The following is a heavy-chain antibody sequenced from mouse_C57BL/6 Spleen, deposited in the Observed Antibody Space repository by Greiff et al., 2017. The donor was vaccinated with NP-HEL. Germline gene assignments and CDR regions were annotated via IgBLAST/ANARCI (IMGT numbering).Heavy chain of an antibody. CDR1: GYTFTDYE. V-gene: IGHV1-15*01. D-gene: IGHD2-1*01. Sequence: QVQLKESGAELVRPGASVTLSCKASGYTFTDYEMHWVKQTPVHGLEWIGAIDPETGGTAYNQKFKGKAILTADKSSSTAYMELRSLTSEVSAVYYCTRCGNYVNYAMDYWGQGTSVTVSS. J-gene: IGHJ4*01. CDR2: IDPETGGT. CDR3: TRCGNYVNYAMDY.